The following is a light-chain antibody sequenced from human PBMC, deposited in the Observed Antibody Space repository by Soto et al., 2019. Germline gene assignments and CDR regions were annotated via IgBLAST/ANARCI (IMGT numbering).Light chain of an antibody. Sequence: QSVLTQPPSASGSPGQSVTISCTGTSSDVGGYNYVSWFQQHPGKAPKLMIDEVSKRPSGVPDRFSGSKSGNTASLTVSGLQAEDEADYYCTSYAGSNIWVFGGGTKVTVL. CDR2: EVS. CDR3: TSYAGSNIWV. CDR1: SSDVGGYNY. J-gene: IGLJ2*01. V-gene: IGLV2-8*01.